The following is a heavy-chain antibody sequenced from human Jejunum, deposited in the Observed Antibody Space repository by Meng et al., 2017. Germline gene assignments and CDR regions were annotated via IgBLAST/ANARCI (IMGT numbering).Heavy chain of an antibody. CDR1: GGSISNYF. CDR2: IYYSGNT. J-gene: IGHJ4*02. V-gene: IGHV4-59*01. D-gene: IGHD1-1*01. CDR3: ARHPHIEATGNYRFDY. Sequence: SETLSLTCTVSGGSISNYFWSWIRQPPGKGLEWIGYIYYSGNTNSNPSLKSRVTISVDTSKNQFSLKLSSVTSADTAVYYCARHPHIEATGNYRFDYWGQGTLVTGSS.